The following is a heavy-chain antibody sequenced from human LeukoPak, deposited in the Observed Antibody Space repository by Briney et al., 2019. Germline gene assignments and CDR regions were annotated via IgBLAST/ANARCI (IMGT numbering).Heavy chain of an antibody. J-gene: IGHJ5*02. Sequence: ASVKVSCKASGYTFTGYYIHWVRQAPGQGLEWMGWINTNGGGTNHAQKFQGRVTMTRDTSISTAYMELSRLRSDDTAVYYCARDRLRLGYERTNWFDPWGQGTLVTVSS. D-gene: IGHD2-15*01. V-gene: IGHV1-2*02. CDR2: INTNGGGT. CDR3: ARDRLRLGYERTNWFDP. CDR1: GYTFTGYY.